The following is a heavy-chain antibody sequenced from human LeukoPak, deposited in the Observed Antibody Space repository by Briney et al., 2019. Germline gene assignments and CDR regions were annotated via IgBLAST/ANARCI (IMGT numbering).Heavy chain of an antibody. CDR3: ARAGRSFYGGSSDY. J-gene: IGHJ4*02. CDR1: GFTFSSHW. D-gene: IGHD4-23*01. CDR2: IKQDGSEK. Sequence: TGGSLRLSCAASGFTFSSHWMSWVRQAPGKGLEWVPHIKQDGSEKQYMDSVRGRFTISRDNTKNSMYLQMDSLRDEDTAVYYCARAGRSFYGGSSDYWGQGTLVTVSS. V-gene: IGHV3-7*01.